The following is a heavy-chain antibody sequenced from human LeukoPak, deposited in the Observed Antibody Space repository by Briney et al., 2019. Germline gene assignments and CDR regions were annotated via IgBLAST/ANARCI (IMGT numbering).Heavy chain of an antibody. V-gene: IGHV3-21*01. CDR3: ARAYSSGWYSSDY. Sequence: PGGSLRLSCAASGFTFSSYGMHWVRQAPGKGLEWVSSISSSSSYIYYADSVKGRFTISRDNAKNSLYLQMNSLRAEDTAVYYCARAYSSGWYSSDYWGQGTLVTVSS. CDR2: ISSSSSYI. D-gene: IGHD6-19*01. J-gene: IGHJ4*02. CDR1: GFTFSSYG.